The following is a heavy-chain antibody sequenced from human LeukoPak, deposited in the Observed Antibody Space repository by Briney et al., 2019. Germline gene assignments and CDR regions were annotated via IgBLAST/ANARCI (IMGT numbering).Heavy chain of an antibody. V-gene: IGHV4-39*07. Sequence: PSETLSLTCSVSGGSFTRSSYYWGWIRQPPGRGLEWIGNIYNTGDIYYHPSLRSRVTISIDTSKNQFSLKLTSVTAADTAVYYCARDRSAAPADYWGQGTLVTVSS. D-gene: IGHD6-13*01. J-gene: IGHJ4*02. CDR2: IYNTGDI. CDR3: ARDRSAAPADY. CDR1: GGSFTRSSYY.